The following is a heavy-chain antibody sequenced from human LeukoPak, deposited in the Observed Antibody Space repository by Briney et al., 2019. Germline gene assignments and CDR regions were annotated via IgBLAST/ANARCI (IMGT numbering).Heavy chain of an antibody. J-gene: IGHJ6*04. CDR1: GGTFSSYA. CDR3: ARGSMVRGVIRPYYYYYGMDV. Sequence: ASVKVSCKASGGTFSSYAISGVRQAPGQGLEWMGGSIPILGTANYAQKFQGRVTITADKSTSTAYMELSSLRSEDTAVYYCARGSMVRGVIRPYYYYYGMDVWGKGTTVTVSS. V-gene: IGHV1-69*06. CDR2: SIPILGTA. D-gene: IGHD3-10*01.